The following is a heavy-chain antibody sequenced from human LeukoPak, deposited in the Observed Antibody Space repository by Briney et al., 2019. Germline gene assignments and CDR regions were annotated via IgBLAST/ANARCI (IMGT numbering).Heavy chain of an antibody. D-gene: IGHD3-10*01. J-gene: IGHJ4*02. CDR2: ISIDGITT. CDR3: ARDLGVTAH. Sequence: GGSLRLSCAASGXTLSTNRMDWVRQAPGKGLMWVARISIDGITTTYADSVKGRFTISRDNAKNTLYLQMNSLRAEDTAVYYCARDLGVTAHWGQGTLVTVSS. CDR1: GXTLSTNR. V-gene: IGHV3-74*01.